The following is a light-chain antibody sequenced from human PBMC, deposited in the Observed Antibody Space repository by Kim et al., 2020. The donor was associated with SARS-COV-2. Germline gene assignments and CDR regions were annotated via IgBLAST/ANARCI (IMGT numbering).Light chain of an antibody. V-gene: IGKV3-15*01. CDR3: QYYHQWPPWT. CDR2: DSS. J-gene: IGKJ1*01. CDR1: QSIDRD. Sequence: LMTQSPATLSVSLGNRATLSCRASQSIDRDLAWYQQKPGQPPRLLIYDSSTRAPGVPDRFSGSGSGTDFSLTINSLQSEDVAVYYCQYYHQWPPWTFGRGTKLEIK.